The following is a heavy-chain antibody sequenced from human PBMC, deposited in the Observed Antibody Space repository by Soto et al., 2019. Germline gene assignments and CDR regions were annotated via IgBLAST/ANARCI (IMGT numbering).Heavy chain of an antibody. CDR1: GGSISTYY. CDR2: IYYSGST. CDR3: ARDQVPIAAAGNYGMDV. D-gene: IGHD6-13*01. Sequence: SETLSLTCTVSGGSISTYYWSWIRQPPGKGLEWIGYIYYSGSTSYNPSLKSRVTISVDTSKNQFSLKLRSVTAADTAVYYCARDQVPIAAAGNYGMDVWGQGTTVTVSS. J-gene: IGHJ6*02. V-gene: IGHV4-59*01.